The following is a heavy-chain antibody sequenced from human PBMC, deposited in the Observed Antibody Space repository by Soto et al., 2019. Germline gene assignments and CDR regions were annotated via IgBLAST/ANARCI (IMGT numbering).Heavy chain of an antibody. D-gene: IGHD6-19*01. CDR1: GFSLSNARMG. J-gene: IGHJ6*01. V-gene: IGHV2-26*01. CDR2: IFSNDEK. Sequence: SGPTLVNPTETLTLTCTVSGFSLSNARMGVSWIRQPPGKALEWLAHIFSNDEKSYSTSLKSRLTISKDTSKSQVVLTMTNMDPVDTATYYCARTGPLRIAGAGTKVGHYYGVDVWGQGTTVTVSS. CDR3: ARTGPLRIAGAGTKVGHYYGVDV.